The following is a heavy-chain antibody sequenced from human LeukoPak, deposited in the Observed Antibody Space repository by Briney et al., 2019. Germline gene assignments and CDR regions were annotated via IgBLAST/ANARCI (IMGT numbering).Heavy chain of an antibody. CDR1: GFTFSSFW. CDR2: IKQEGSEK. CDR3: ARGFELDY. Sequence: GGSLRLSCAASGFTFSSFWMSWVRQAPGKGLEWVANIKQEGSEKYYVGSVKGRLTITRDDARNSLYLQMNSLRAEDTAVYFCARGFELDYWGQGTLVTVSS. J-gene: IGHJ4*02. V-gene: IGHV3-7*01.